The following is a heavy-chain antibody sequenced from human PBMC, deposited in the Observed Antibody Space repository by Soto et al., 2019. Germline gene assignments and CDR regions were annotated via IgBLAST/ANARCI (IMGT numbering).Heavy chain of an antibody. CDR1: GGSISSGDYY. CDR2: IYYSGST. CDR3: ARVMNEIVVVPAALIDY. V-gene: IGHV4-30-4*01. Sequence: ASETLSLTCTVSGGSISSGDYYWSWIRQPPGKGLEWIGYIYYSGSTYYNPSLKSRVTISVDTSKNQFSLKLSSVTAADTAVYYCARVMNEIVVVPAALIDYWGQGTLVTVSS. D-gene: IGHD2-2*01. J-gene: IGHJ4*02.